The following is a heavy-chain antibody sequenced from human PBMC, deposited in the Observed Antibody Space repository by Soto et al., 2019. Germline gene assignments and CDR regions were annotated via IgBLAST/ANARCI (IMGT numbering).Heavy chain of an antibody. CDR1: GFTFSSYA. V-gene: IGHV3-23*01. Sequence: EVQLLESGEGLVQPGGSLRLSCAASGFTFSSYAMNWVRQAPGKGLEWVSGISGSGGSTYYADSVKGRFTISRDNSRNTLYLQMNSLRAEDTAVYYCAKQPEQLAPGDHFDYWGQGTLVTVSS. D-gene: IGHD1-26*01. CDR2: ISGSGGST. CDR3: AKQPEQLAPGDHFDY. J-gene: IGHJ4*02.